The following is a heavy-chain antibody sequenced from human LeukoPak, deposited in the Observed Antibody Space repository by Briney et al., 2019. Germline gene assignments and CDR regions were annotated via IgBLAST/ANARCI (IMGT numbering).Heavy chain of an antibody. V-gene: IGHV4-59*01. D-gene: IGHD2-8*02. CDR2: IYYDGYP. J-gene: IGHJ4*02. CDR3: AGTELGYCTVTGCPLES. Sequence: SETLSLTCTVSGGSISSYFWSWIRQPPGKGLEWIGYIYYDGYPNYSPSLRSRITISVEKSKSQFSLNLRSVTAADTALYFCAGTELGYCTVTGCPLESWGQGTLVTVSS. CDR1: GGSISSYF.